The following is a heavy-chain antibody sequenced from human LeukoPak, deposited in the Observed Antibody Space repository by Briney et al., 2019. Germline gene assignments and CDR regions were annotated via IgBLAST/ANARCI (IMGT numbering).Heavy chain of an antibody. J-gene: IGHJ6*02. CDR3: ARHVETIRRYYGMDV. D-gene: IGHD5-12*01. V-gene: IGHV4-38-2*02. CDR2: IHHTGVT. Sequence: SETLSLACIVSGYSISTGYDWGWIRQAPGKGLEWIASIHHTGVTYYDSSLKSRATISVDTSKNQFSLKLSSVTAADTAVYYCARHVETIRRYYGMDVWGQGTTVTVSS. CDR1: GYSISTGYD.